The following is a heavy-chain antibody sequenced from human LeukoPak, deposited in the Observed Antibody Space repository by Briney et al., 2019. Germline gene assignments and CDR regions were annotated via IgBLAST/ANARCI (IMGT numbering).Heavy chain of an antibody. Sequence: SETLSLTCAVYGGSFSGYYWSWIRQPPGKGLEWIGEINHSGSTNYNPSLKSRVTISVDKSKNQFSLNLNSVTAADTAVYYCARDPAGVVRGRNWFDPWGQGTLVTVS. CDR3: ARDPAGVVRGRNWFDP. D-gene: IGHD3-10*01. V-gene: IGHV4-34*01. CDR1: GGSFSGYY. CDR2: INHSGST. J-gene: IGHJ5*02.